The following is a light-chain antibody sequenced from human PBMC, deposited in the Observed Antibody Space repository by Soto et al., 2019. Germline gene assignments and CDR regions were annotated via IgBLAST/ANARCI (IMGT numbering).Light chain of an antibody. Sequence: AIQMTQSPSSLSASVGDRVTLTCRASQGIRNDLGWYQQKPGKAPKLLIYSASTLHSGVPSRFSGSGSGTEFTLTISNLQPEDFATYYCLQDDAYPLTFGRGTKVEIK. CDR2: SAS. V-gene: IGKV1-6*01. CDR1: QGIRND. J-gene: IGKJ4*01. CDR3: LQDDAYPLT.